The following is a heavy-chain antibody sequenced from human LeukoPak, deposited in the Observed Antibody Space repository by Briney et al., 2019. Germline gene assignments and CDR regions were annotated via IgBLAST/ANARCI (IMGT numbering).Heavy chain of an antibody. CDR1: GGSISGYY. D-gene: IGHD2-21*02. J-gene: IGHJ3*02. CDR2: IHYSGST. CDR3: AREGQGVVTASAFDI. V-gene: IGHV4-59*01. Sequence: KPSETLSLTCSVSGGSISGYYWSWIRQPPGKGLEWIGYIHYSGSTYYNPSLKSRVTISVDTSKNQFSLKLRSVTAADTAVYYCAREGQGVVTASAFDIWGQGTMVTVSS.